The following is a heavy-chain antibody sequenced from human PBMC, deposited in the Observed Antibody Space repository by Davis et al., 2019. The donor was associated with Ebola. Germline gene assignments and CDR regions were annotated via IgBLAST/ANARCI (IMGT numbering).Heavy chain of an antibody. CDR2: IDRSSRFI. CDR1: GFTFSSYA. V-gene: IGHV3-21*04. Sequence: PGGSLRLSCAASGFTFSSYAMTWVRQAPGKGLEWVSSIDRSSRFIFSADSVKGRFSISRDNAKNSLYLQMSSLRPEDTALYYCARGWDLDHWGQGTVVTVSS. CDR3: ARGWDLDH. D-gene: IGHD1-26*01. J-gene: IGHJ4*02.